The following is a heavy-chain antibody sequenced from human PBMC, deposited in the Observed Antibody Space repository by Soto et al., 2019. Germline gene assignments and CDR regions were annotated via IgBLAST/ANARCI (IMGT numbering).Heavy chain of an antibody. J-gene: IGHJ6*03. CDR3: ARDWYFYGSWSPTHMDV. CDR2: ISAHNGNS. D-gene: IGHD3-10*01. CDR1: GYTFSNYG. V-gene: IGHV1-18*01. Sequence: QVQLVQSGDEMRKPGASVKVSCQASGYTFSNYGITWVRQAPGQGLEWMGWISAHNGNSKYAQSLQGRLTLTTDTSTSTDYMELRSMRSDDTAVYYCARDWYFYGSWSPTHMDVWGKGTTVSVSS.